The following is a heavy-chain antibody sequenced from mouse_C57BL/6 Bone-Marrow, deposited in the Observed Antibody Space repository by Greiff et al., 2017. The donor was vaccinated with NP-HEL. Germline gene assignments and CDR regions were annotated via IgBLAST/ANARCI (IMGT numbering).Heavy chain of an antibody. CDR1: GYSFTGYY. CDR3: ARWPPFDY. V-gene: IGHV1-42*01. J-gene: IGHJ2*01. CDR2: INPSTGGT. Sequence: VHLPPSGPELVKPGASVKISCKASGYSFTGYYMNWVKQSPEKSLEWIGEINPSTGGTTYNQKFKAKATLTVDKSSSTAYMQLKSLTSEDSAVYYCARWPPFDYWGQGTTLTVSS.